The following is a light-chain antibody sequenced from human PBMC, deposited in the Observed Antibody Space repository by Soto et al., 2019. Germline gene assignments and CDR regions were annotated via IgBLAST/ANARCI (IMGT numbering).Light chain of an antibody. CDR2: DIF. Sequence: ELVMTQSPATLSVSPGDKVSLSCRANQTISNTLAWYQQKPGQAPRLLIYDIFTRATGVPTRISGSGSGTEFTLTISSLQSEDFAVYYCQQYNNWPLITFGQGARLEIK. V-gene: IGKV3D-15*01. CDR1: QTISNT. J-gene: IGKJ5*01. CDR3: QQYNNWPLIT.